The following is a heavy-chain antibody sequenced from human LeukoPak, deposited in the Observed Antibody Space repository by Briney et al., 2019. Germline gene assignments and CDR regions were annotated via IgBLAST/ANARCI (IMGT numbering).Heavy chain of an antibody. CDR3: ARGSQIRYYYYMDV. D-gene: IGHD6-6*01. CDR1: GGSISSYY. J-gene: IGHJ6*03. CDR2: IHYSGTT. V-gene: IGHV4-59*01. Sequence: KSSETLSLTCTVSGGSISSYYWSWIRQPPGKGLEWVGYIHYSGTTNYNPSLKSRVTISADMSKNQFSLKLSSVTAADTAVYYCARGSQIRYYYYMDVWGKGTTVTISS.